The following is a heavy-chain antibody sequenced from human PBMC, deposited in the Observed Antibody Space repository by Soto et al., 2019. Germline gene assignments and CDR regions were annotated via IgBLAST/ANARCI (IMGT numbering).Heavy chain of an antibody. CDR2: IYYSGST. J-gene: IGHJ6*02. Sequence: SETLSLTCTVSGGSISSGDYYWSWIRQPPGKGLEWIGYIYYSGSTYYNPSLKSRVTISVDTSKNQFSLKLSSVTAADTAVYYCARDSDGSGSYYKGPRSNYGMDVWGQGTTVTVSS. D-gene: IGHD3-10*01. V-gene: IGHV4-30-4*01. CDR1: GGSISSGDYY. CDR3: ARDSDGSGSYYKGPRSNYGMDV.